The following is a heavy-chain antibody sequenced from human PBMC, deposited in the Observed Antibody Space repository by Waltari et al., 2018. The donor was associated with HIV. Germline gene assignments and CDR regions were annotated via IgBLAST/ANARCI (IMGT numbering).Heavy chain of an antibody. CDR2: MNPKSGNT. Sequence: QVQLVQSGAEVKKPGASVKVSCKASGYTFHSYDVNWVRQATGQGLEWMGWMNPKSGNTGYAQKFQGRVTMTRDTSISTAYMQLNNLRSEDTAVYYCAIGEGPSRAEYFQHWGQGTLITVSS. D-gene: IGHD4-17*01. V-gene: IGHV1-8*01. CDR3: AIGEGPSRAEYFQH. J-gene: IGHJ1*01. CDR1: GYTFHSYD.